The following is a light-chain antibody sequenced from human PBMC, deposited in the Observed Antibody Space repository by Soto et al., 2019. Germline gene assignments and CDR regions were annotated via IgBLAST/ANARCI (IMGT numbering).Light chain of an antibody. CDR2: GPS. J-gene: IGKJ1*01. V-gene: IGKV3-20*01. Sequence: ETVLTQSPGTLSLSPGERATLSCRASQSVSDLAWYQQKPGQAPRLLIYGPSTRATGIPDRVSGSGSGTDFTLTISGLEPEDFAVYYCQQYGSSPWTFGQGTKV. CDR3: QQYGSSPWT. CDR1: QSVSD.